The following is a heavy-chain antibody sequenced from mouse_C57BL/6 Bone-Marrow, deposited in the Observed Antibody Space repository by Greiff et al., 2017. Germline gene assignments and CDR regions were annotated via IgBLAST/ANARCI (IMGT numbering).Heavy chain of an antibody. D-gene: IGHD2-3*01. Sequence: QVQLQQPGAELVRPGSSVKLSCKASGYTFTSYWMHWVKQRPIQGLEWIGNIDPSDSETHYNQKFKDKATLTVDKSSSTAYMRRGSLTSEDSAVYYCASDGYYDAMDYWGQGTSVTVSS. V-gene: IGHV1-52*01. CDR3: ASDGYYDAMDY. CDR2: IDPSDSET. CDR1: GYTFTSYW. J-gene: IGHJ4*01.